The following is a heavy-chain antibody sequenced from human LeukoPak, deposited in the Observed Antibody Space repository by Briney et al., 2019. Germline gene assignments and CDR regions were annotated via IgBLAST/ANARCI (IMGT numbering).Heavy chain of an antibody. V-gene: IGHV1-2*02. D-gene: IGHD4-17*01. J-gene: IGHJ4*02. CDR3: AIDAIEGTTVTTWGVRHSIDY. CDR2: INPNSDNT. Sequence: ASVKVSCKASGYTFTGHYIHWVRQAPGQGLEWMGWINPNSDNTNFAQNFQGRVTMTKDTSISTAYMELSSLRSDDTAVYYCAIDAIEGTTVTTWGVRHSIDYWGQGTLVTVSS. CDR1: GYTFTGHY.